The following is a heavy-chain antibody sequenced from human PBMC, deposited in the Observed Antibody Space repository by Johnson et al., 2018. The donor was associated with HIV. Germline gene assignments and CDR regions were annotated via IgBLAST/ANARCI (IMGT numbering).Heavy chain of an antibody. D-gene: IGHD3-3*01. V-gene: IGHV3-66*01. CDR2: ISSDGNT. CDR1: GFTVSSNY. J-gene: IGHJ3*02. CDR3: SKNSRITYDARSAFDI. Sequence: VQLVESGGGLVQPGGSLRLSCAVSGFTVSSNYMTWVRRAPGKGLEWVSVISSDGNTYYADSVKGRFSISRDNSKNTLYLQKNSLRAEDTAVYYCSKNSRITYDARSAFDIWGQGTMVTVSS.